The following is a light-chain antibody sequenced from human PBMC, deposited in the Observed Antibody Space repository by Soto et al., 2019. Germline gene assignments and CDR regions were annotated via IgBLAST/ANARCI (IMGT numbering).Light chain of an antibody. CDR2: AAS. V-gene: IGKV1-39*01. Sequence: DIQMTQSPSSLSASVGDRVTITCRASQTITTYLNWYQQKPGKAPKLLIYAASSLQSGVPSKFSGSGSGTDFTLTITNLQREDFATYFCQQSVSTPRTFGQGTKVDIK. CDR3: QQSVSTPRT. J-gene: IGKJ1*01. CDR1: QTITTY.